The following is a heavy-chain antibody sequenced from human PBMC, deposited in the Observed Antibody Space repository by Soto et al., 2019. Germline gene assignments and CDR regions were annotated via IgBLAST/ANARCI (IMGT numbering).Heavy chain of an antibody. CDR3: ARVVVGAYHFDY. D-gene: IGHD2-15*01. J-gene: IGHJ4*02. CDR2: INSDGSTT. V-gene: IGHV3-74*01. CDR1: GFTFSSYW. Sequence: GESLKISCAASGFTFSSYWMHWVRQAPGKGLVWVSRINSDGSTTSYADSVKGRFTISRDNAKNTLYLQMNSLRAEDTAVYYCARVVVGAYHFDYWGQGTLVTVSS.